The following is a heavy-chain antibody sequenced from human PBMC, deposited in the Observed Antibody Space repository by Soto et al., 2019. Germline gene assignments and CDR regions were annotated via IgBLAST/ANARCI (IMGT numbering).Heavy chain of an antibody. V-gene: IGHV4-39*01. Sequence: SETLSLTCTVSGGSISSSSYYWGWIRQPPGKGLEWIGSIYYSGSTYYNPSLKSRVTISVDTSKNQFSLKLSSVTAADTAVYYCARIAVAGYYYYYYGMDVWGQGTTVTVS. CDR3: ARIAVAGYYYYYYGMDV. J-gene: IGHJ6*02. D-gene: IGHD6-19*01. CDR1: GGSISSSSYY. CDR2: IYYSGST.